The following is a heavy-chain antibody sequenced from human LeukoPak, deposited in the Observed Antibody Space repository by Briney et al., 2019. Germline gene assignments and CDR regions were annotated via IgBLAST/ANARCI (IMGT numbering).Heavy chain of an antibody. D-gene: IGHD6-19*01. CDR1: GFTFSSYA. V-gene: IGHV3-23*01. Sequence: GGSLRLSCAASGFTFSSYAMSWVRQAPGKGLEWVSAISGSGGSTYYADSVKGRFTISRDNSKNTLYLQMNSLRAEDTAAYYCAKCVGWSYYYYMDVWGKGTTVTVSS. CDR3: AKCVGWSYYYYMDV. CDR2: ISGSGGST. J-gene: IGHJ6*03.